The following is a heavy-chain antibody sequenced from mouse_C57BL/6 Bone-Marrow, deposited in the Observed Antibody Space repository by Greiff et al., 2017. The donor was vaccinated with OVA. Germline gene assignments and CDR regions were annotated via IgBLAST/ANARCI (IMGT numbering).Heavy chain of an antibody. J-gene: IGHJ2*01. CDR3: TPAIDY. CDR1: GFNIKDDY. V-gene: IGHV14-4*01. CDR2: IDPENGDT. Sequence: EVHLVESGAELVRPGASVKLSCTASGFNIKDDYMHWVKQRPEQGLEWIGWIDPENGDTEYASKFQGKATITADTSSNTAYLQLSSLTSEDTAVYYCTPAIDYWGQGTTLTVSS.